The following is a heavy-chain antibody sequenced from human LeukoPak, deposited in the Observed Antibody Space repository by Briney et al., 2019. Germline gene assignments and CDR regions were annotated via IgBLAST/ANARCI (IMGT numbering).Heavy chain of an antibody. CDR1: GGSISSGDYY. Sequence: SETLSLTCTVSGGSISSGDYYWSWIRQPPGKGLEWIGYLYYSGSTYYNPSLKSRVTISVDTSKNQFSLKLSPVTAADTAVYYYARVGVVFGVVPDANYFDYSGQGTLVTVSS. D-gene: IGHD3-3*01. J-gene: IGHJ4*02. CDR3: ARVGVVFGVVPDANYFDY. CDR2: LYYSGST. V-gene: IGHV4-30-4*08.